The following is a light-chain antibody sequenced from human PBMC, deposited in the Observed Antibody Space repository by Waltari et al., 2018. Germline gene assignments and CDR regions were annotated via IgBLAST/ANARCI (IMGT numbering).Light chain of an antibody. Sequence: IVMTQSPATLSVSPGESATLSCRASQSVRNNLAWYQQKPGQSPRLLIYGASTRATGVTARFSGSGSGTEFTLTISSMQSEDFTIYYCQQYNNWPPNSFGQGTKLEIK. J-gene: IGKJ2*01. CDR3: QQYNNWPPNS. CDR2: GAS. CDR1: QSVRNN. V-gene: IGKV3-15*01.